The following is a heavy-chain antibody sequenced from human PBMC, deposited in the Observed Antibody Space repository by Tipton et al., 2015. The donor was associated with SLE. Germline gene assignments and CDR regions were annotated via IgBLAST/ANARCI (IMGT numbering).Heavy chain of an antibody. CDR1: GFTFSSHA. V-gene: IGHV3-30*04. CDR3: AKAASGWYPPDH. D-gene: IGHD6-19*01. Sequence: SLRLSCAVSGFTFSSHAMHWVRRAPGKGLEWVAAISYDGSNKYYADSVKGRFTISRDNSKNTLYLQMNSLRAEDTAVYYCAKAASGWYPPDHWGQGTLVTVSS. CDR2: ISYDGSNK. J-gene: IGHJ4*02.